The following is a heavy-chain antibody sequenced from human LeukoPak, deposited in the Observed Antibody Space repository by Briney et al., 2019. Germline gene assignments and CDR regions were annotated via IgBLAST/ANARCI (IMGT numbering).Heavy chain of an antibody. CDR2: INNDVSYT. Sequence: GGSLRLSCAASGFTFSGYWMHWVRQAPGKGLVCVSRINNDVSYTSYADSVKGRFTISRDNAKNTLYVQMNSLRAEDTAVYYCARMGHDILVPSGMDVWGQGTTVTVYS. CDR3: ARMGHDILVPSGMDV. J-gene: IGHJ6*02. D-gene: IGHD1-1*01. CDR1: GFTFSGYW. V-gene: IGHV3-74*01.